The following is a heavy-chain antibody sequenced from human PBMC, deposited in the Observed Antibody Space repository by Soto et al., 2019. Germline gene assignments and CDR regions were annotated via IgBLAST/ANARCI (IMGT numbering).Heavy chain of an antibody. CDR3: ARSYDNTGYTTLY. V-gene: IGHV4-59*01. Sequence: SETLSLTCTVSGGFISSYYWIWIRQSPGKGLDWIGYISYSGSTDYNLSLGSRVTISVDPSKNQFSLKLGSVTTADTAIYYCARSYDNTGYTTLYWGQGTLVTVSS. CDR2: ISYSGST. CDR1: GGFISSYY. J-gene: IGHJ4*02. D-gene: IGHD3-9*01.